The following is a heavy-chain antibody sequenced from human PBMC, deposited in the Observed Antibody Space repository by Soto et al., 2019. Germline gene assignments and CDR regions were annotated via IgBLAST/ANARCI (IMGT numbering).Heavy chain of an antibody. CDR1: GYTFTGYY. CDR3: ARDWETVAGFDP. CDR2: INPNSGGT. J-gene: IGHJ5*02. D-gene: IGHD1-26*01. Sequence: ASVKVSCKASGYTFTGYYMHWVRQAPGQGLEWMGWINPNSGGTNYAQKFQGRVTMTRDTPISTAYMELSRLRSDDTAVYYCARDWETVAGFDPWGQGTLVTVSS. V-gene: IGHV1-2*02.